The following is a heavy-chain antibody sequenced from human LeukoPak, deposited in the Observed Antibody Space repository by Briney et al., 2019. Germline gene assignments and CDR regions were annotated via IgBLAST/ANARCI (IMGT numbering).Heavy chain of an antibody. D-gene: IGHD2-2*01. CDR1: GYTFTGYY. J-gene: IGHJ4*02. V-gene: IGHV1-2*02. CDR3: ARPGSSTSCLQLDY. CDR2: INPSSGGT. Sequence: GASVKVSCKASGYTFTGYYMHWVRQAPGQGLEWMGWINPSSGGTNYAQKFQGRVTTTRDTSISTAYMELSRLRSDDTAVYYCARPGSSTSCLQLDYWGQGTLVTVSS.